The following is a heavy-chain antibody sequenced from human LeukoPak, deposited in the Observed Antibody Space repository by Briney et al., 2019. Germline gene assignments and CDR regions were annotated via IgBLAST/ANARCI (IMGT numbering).Heavy chain of an antibody. CDR2: ISGSGGST. Sequence: GGSLRLSCAASGFTFTNYCMSWVRQAPGKGLEWVSAISGSGGSTYYADSVKGRFTISRDNSKNTLYLQMNSLRAEDTAVYYCAGSNYYDSSGYYYAGYWGQGTLVTVSS. D-gene: IGHD3-22*01. CDR1: GFTFTNYC. J-gene: IGHJ4*02. CDR3: AGSNYYDSSGYYYAGY. V-gene: IGHV3-23*01.